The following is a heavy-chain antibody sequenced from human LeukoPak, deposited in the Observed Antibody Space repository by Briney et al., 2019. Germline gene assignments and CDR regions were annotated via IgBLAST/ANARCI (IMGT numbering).Heavy chain of an antibody. V-gene: IGHV3-30*02. CDR3: AKDYDSRGYYMDV. CDR2: IRYDGSNK. Sequence: GGSLGLSCAASGFTFSSYGMHWVRQAPGKGLEWVAFIRYDGSNKYYADSVKGRFTISRDNSKNMLYLQMNSLRAEDTAVYYCAKDYDSRGYYMDVWGKGTTVTVSS. CDR1: GFTFSSYG. J-gene: IGHJ6*03. D-gene: IGHD3-22*01.